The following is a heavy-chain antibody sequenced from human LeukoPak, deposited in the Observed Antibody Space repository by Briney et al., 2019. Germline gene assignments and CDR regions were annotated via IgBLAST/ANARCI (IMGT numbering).Heavy chain of an antibody. CDR1: GFTFSSYE. V-gene: IGHV3-48*03. CDR2: ISSSIRTL. Sequence: PGGSPRLSCAASGFTFSSYEMNGLGQAPAKGVQWDSYISSSIRTLYYADSVKGRFTLSRDNAKNSLYLQMHSLRAEDTAVYYCAELGITMIGGVWGKGTTVTISS. CDR3: AELGITMIGGV. D-gene: IGHD3-10*02. J-gene: IGHJ6*04.